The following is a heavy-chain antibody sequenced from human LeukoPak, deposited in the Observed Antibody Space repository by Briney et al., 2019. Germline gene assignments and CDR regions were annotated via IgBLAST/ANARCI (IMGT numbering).Heavy chain of an antibody. J-gene: IGHJ6*03. CDR3: ARGRNSYGIYYYYYYMDV. V-gene: IGHV1-69*05. CDR1: GGTFSSYA. Sequence: ASVKVSCKASGGTFSSYAISWVRQAPGQGLEWVGGIIPIFGTANYAQKFQGRVTITTDESTSTAYMELSSLRSEDTAVYYCARGRNSYGIYYYYYYMDVWGKGTTVTVSS. CDR2: IIPIFGTA. D-gene: IGHD5-18*01.